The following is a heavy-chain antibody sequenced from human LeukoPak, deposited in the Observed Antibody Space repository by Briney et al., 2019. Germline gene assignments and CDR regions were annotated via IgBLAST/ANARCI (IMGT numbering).Heavy chain of an antibody. V-gene: IGHV3-9*01. Sequence: PGRSLRLSCAASGFTFDDYAMHWVRQAPGKGLEWVSGISWNSGSIGYADSVKGRFTISRDNAKNSLYLQMNSLRAEDTALYYCAKDMNTRAAAGASDYWGQGTLVTVSS. J-gene: IGHJ4*02. CDR1: GFTFDDYA. CDR2: ISWNSGSI. CDR3: AKDMNTRAAAGASDY. D-gene: IGHD6-13*01.